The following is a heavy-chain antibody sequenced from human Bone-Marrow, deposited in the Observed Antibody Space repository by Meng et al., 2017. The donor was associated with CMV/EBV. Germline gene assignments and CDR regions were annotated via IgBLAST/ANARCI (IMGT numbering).Heavy chain of an antibody. D-gene: IGHD3-16*01. CDR2: ISRSAINT. CDR1: GFTFSRYS. V-gene: IGHV3-23*01. Sequence: LSLTCAASGFTFSRYSMNWVRQAPGKGLEWVSAISRSAINTYYRDSVKGRFTISRDNSRKMLYLQMNNLRVEDTALYYCAQGVDNWGQGTLVTVSS. J-gene: IGHJ4*02. CDR3: AQGVDN.